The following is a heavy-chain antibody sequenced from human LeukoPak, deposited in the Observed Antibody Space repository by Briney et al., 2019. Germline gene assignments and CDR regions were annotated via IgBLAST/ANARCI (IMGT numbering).Heavy chain of an antibody. D-gene: IGHD6-13*01. CDR3: AREGSSSWYELGY. CDR1: GGSISSYY. Sequence: SETLSLTCTVSGGSISSYYWSWIRQPPGKGLEWIGYIYYSGTTNYNPSLKSRVTISVDTSKNEFSLNLSSVTAADTAVYYCAREGSSSWYELGYWGQGNMITVSS. CDR2: IYYSGTT. J-gene: IGHJ4*02. V-gene: IGHV4-59*01.